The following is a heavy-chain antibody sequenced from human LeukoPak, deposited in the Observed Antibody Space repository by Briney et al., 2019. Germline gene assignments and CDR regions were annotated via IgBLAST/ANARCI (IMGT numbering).Heavy chain of an antibody. V-gene: IGHV3-30*04. J-gene: IGHJ4*02. CDR1: GFTFNTYA. CDR2: VSYDGSVT. Sequence: PGGSLRLSCAASGFTFNTYAMHWVRQAPGKGLEWVAIVSYDGSVTYDADSVKGRFTISRDNSKNTLYLQMNSLRAEDTAVYFCAKGIAHYDSTGFDYWGQGTLVTVSS. D-gene: IGHD3-22*01. CDR3: AKGIAHYDSTGFDY.